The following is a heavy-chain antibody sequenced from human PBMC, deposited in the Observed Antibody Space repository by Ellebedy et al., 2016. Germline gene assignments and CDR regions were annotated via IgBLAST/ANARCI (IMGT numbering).Heavy chain of an antibody. CDR1: GGSVSSDY. CDR3: ARWAGGGVGAFDI. CDR2: VFHTGTT. V-gene: IGHV4-59*02. J-gene: IGHJ3*02. Sequence: SETLSLTCNVSGGSVSSDYWNWIRRPPGKGLEWIGYVFHTGTTNYNPSLKSRVTMSVETSKSQFSLRLTSVTAADTAIYYCARWAGGGVGAFDIWGQGTKVTVSS. D-gene: IGHD3-16*01.